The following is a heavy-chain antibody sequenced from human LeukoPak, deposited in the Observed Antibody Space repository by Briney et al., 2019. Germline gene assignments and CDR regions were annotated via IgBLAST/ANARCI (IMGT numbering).Heavy chain of an antibody. CDR1: GFTFSSYA. D-gene: IGHD4-17*01. Sequence: GGSLRLSCAASGFTFSSYAMNWVRRAPGMGLEWVSTINSNGDHTYYPDSVKGRFTISRDNAKNSLYLQMNSLRAEDTAVYYCARKVTTAPFDYWGQGTLVTVSS. CDR2: INSNGDHT. V-gene: IGHV3-21*01. CDR3: ARKVTTAPFDY. J-gene: IGHJ4*02.